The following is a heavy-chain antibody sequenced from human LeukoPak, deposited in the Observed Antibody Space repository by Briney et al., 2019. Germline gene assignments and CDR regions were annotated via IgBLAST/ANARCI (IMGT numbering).Heavy chain of an antibody. CDR2: INPYSGDT. Sequence: ASVKVSCKASGYTFTDYFMNWVRQAPGQGLEWMGWINPYSGDTNYAQKFQGRVTMTRDTSISTAYMELSSLKSDDTAVYYCARVAMSGIGSDDFWGQGTLVTASS. D-gene: IGHD1-26*01. V-gene: IGHV1-2*02. J-gene: IGHJ4*02. CDR3: ARVAMSGIGSDDF. CDR1: GYTFTDYF.